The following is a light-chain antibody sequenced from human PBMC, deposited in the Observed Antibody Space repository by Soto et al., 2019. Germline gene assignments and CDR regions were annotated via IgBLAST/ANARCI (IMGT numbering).Light chain of an antibody. V-gene: IGKV3-15*01. Sequence: EVVLTQSPATLSLSPGERATLSCRASQSVSSYLAWYQQKTGQAPRLLIYGASTRATGIPARFSGSGSGTEFTLTISSLQSEDCAIYYCQQYHTWPITFGGGTKVDIK. J-gene: IGKJ4*01. CDR3: QQYHTWPIT. CDR1: QSVSSY. CDR2: GAS.